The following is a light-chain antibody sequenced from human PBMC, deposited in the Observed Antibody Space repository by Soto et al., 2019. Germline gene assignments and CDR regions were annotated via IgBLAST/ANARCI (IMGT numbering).Light chain of an antibody. J-gene: IGLJ1*01. CDR3: SSYTSSSTEV. V-gene: IGLV2-14*01. Sequence: QSVLTQPASVSGSPGQSITISCTGTSSDVGGYNYVSWYQQHPGKAPKLMIYDVSNRPSGVSNRFSGSKSGNTASLTISGHQAEDEADYYCSSYTSSSTEVFGTGTKLTVL. CDR2: DVS. CDR1: SSDVGGYNY.